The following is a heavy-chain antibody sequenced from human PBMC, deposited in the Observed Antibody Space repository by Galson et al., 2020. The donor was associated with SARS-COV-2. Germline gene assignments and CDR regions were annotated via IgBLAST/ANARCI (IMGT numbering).Heavy chain of an antibody. D-gene: IGHD3-3*01. CDR3: ARERGGFRDFWSGDMDN. CDR2: ISYDGRSK. Sequence: GGSLRLSCAASGFTFSSYAMDWVRQAPGKGLEWVAVISYDGRSKYYADSVNGRFTISRDNSKNTMYLEMNSLIAEDTAVYYCARERGGFRDFWSGDMDNWGQGTLVTVAS. J-gene: IGHJ4*02. V-gene: IGHV3-30*04. CDR1: GFTFSSYA.